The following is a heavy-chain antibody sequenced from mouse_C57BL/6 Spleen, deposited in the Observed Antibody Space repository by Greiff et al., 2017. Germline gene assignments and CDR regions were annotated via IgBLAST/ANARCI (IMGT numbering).Heavy chain of an antibody. J-gene: IGHJ4*01. D-gene: IGHD6-1*01. V-gene: IGHV1-52*01. CDR2: IDPSDSET. CDR3: ASRGQDYAMDY. Sequence: QVQLQQPGAELVRPGSSVKLSCKASGYTFTSYWMHWVKQRPIQGLEWIGNIDPSDSETHYNQKFKDKATLTVDKSSSTAYTQLSSLTSEDSAVYYCASRGQDYAMDYWGQGTSVTVSS. CDR1: GYTFTSYW.